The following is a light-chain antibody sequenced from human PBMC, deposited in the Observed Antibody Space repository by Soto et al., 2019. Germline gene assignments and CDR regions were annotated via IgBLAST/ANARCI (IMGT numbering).Light chain of an antibody. V-gene: IGLV2-11*01. J-gene: IGLJ1*01. CDR1: SGDIGSYNR. CDR2: DVT. CDR3: CSYAGSYTFYV. Sequence: QSALTQPASVSGSPGQSITISCTGTSGDIGSYNRVSWYQQHPGKAPKLMIYDVTKRPSGVPDRFSGSKSGNTASLTISGLQAEDEADYYCCSYAGSYTFYVFGTGTKVTVL.